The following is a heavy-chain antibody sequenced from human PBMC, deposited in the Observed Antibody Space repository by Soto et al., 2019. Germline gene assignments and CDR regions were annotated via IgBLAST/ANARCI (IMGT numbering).Heavy chain of an antibody. CDR3: TRGQYVLSAKNYYFDY. V-gene: IGHV1-69*02. CDR2: IIPTLGIA. Sequence: SVKVSCKASGGTFSSYTISWVRQAPGQGLEWMGRIIPTLGIANYAQKFQGRVTITADKSTSTAYMELSLRSEDTAVYYCTRGQYVLSAKNYYFDYWGQGTLVTVSS. CDR1: GGTFSSYT. J-gene: IGHJ4*02. D-gene: IGHD2-21*01.